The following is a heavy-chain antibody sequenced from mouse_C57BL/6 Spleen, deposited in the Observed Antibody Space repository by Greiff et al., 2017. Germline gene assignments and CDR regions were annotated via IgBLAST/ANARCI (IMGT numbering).Heavy chain of an antibody. CDR3: ARPTVVDDWYFDV. V-gene: IGHV5-17*01. J-gene: IGHJ1*03. CDR2: ISSGSSTI. Sequence: EVKLVESGGGLVKPGGSLKLSCAASGFTFSDYGMHWVRQAPEKGLEWVAYISSGSSTIYYADTVKGRFTISRDNAKNTLFLQMTSLRSEDTAMYSGARPTVVDDWYFDVWGTGTTVTVSS. D-gene: IGHD1-1*01. CDR1: GFTFSDYG.